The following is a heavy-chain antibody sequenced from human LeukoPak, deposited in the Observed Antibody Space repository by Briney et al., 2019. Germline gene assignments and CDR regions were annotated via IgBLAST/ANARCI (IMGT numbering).Heavy chain of an antibody. CDR3: AKHRIVGARPLDY. J-gene: IGHJ4*02. CDR2: ISNSAGTT. D-gene: IGHD1-26*01. Sequence: PGGSLRLSCTASGFTFSSYAMTWVRQAPGKGLEWVSAISNSAGTTYYADSVKGRFTISRDNAKNSLYLQMNSLRAEDTAVYYCAKHRIVGARPLDYWGQGTLVTVSS. V-gene: IGHV3-23*01. CDR1: GFTFSSYA.